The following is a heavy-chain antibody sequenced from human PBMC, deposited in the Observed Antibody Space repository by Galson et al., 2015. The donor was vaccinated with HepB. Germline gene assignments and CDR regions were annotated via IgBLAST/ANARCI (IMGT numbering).Heavy chain of an antibody. J-gene: IGHJ6*02. Sequence: SVKVSCKASGGTFSSYAISWVRQAPGQGLEWMGGIIPIFGTANYAQKFQGRVTITADESTSTAYMELSSLRSEDTAVYYCARVVGEATPLFYYYYYGMDVWGQGTTVTVSS. D-gene: IGHD2-15*01. CDR2: IIPIFGTA. V-gene: IGHV1-69*13. CDR1: GGTFSSYA. CDR3: ARVVGEATPLFYYYYYGMDV.